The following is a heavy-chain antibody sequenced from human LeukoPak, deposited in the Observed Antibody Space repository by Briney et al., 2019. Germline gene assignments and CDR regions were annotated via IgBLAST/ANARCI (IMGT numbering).Heavy chain of an antibody. J-gene: IGHJ4*02. Sequence: GGSLRLSCAASGFTFSSYWMSWVRQAPGKGLEWVANIKQDGSEKYYVDSVKGRFTISRDNAKNSLYLQMNSLRAEDTAVYYCARVDGSAMVRFDYWGQGTLVTVSS. CDR1: GFTFSSYW. CDR2: IKQDGSEK. V-gene: IGHV3-7*01. CDR3: ARVDGSAMVRFDY. D-gene: IGHD5-18*01.